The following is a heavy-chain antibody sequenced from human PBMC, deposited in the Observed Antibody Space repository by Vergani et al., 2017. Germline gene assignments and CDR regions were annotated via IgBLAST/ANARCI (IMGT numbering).Heavy chain of an antibody. CDR3: ARDGTLGATDAFDI. V-gene: IGHV3-72*01. CDR1: GFTFSDHY. CDR2: TRNKANSYTT. Sequence: EVQLVESGGGLVQPGGSLRLSCAASGFTFSDHYMDWVRQAPGKGLEWVGRTRNKANSYTTEYAASVKGRFTISRDDSKNSLYLQMNSLKTEDTAVYYCARDGTLGATDAFDIWGQGTMVTVSS. J-gene: IGHJ3*02. D-gene: IGHD1-26*01.